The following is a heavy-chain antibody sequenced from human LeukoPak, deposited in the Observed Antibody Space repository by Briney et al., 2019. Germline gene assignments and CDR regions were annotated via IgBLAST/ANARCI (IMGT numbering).Heavy chain of an antibody. CDR2: INSDGSST. Sequence: GGSLRLSCAASGFIFSSYWIHWVRQAPGKGLVWVSRINSDGSSTSYADSVKGRFTISRDNAKNTLYLQMNSLRAEDTAVYYCAVTHPSSGWYSYWGQGTLVTVSS. J-gene: IGHJ4*02. V-gene: IGHV3-74*01. D-gene: IGHD6-19*01. CDR3: AVTHPSSGWYSY. CDR1: GFIFSSYW.